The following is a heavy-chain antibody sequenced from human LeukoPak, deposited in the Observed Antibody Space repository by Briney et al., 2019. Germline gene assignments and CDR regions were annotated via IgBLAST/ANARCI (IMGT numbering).Heavy chain of an antibody. Sequence: ASVKVSCKASGYTFTDYFMNWMRQAPGQRLEWVGWINAGNGNTKYSQKLQGRVTITRDTSSSTAYMQLSSLRSEDTAVYYCARDRYYYDSSGYYGSRGWFDPWGQGTLVTVSS. J-gene: IGHJ5*02. D-gene: IGHD3-22*01. CDR2: INAGNGNT. CDR3: ARDRYYYDSSGYYGSRGWFDP. CDR1: GYTFTDYF. V-gene: IGHV1/OR15-3*02.